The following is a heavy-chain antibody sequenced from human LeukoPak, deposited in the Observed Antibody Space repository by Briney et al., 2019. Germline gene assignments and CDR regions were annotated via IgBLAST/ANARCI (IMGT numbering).Heavy chain of an antibody. CDR3: ARAGIAAAGGYNWFDP. J-gene: IGHJ5*02. V-gene: IGHV1-2*02. D-gene: IGHD6-13*01. Sequence: ASVKVSCKASGYTFTGYYMHWVRQAPGQGLEWMGWINPNSGGTNYAQKFQGRVTMTRDTSISTAYMELSRLRSDDTAVDYCARAGIAAAGGYNWFDPWGQGTLVTVSS. CDR1: GYTFTGYY. CDR2: INPNSGGT.